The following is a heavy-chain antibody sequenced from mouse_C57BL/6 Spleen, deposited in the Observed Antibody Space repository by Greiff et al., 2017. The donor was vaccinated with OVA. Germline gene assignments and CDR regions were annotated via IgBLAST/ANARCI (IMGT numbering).Heavy chain of an antibody. CDR1: GYTFTSYW. Sequence: QVHVKQPGAELVKPGASVKLSCKASGYTFTSYWMHWVKQRPGRGLEWIGRIDPNSGGTKYNEKFKSKATLTVDKPSSTAYMQLSSLASEDSAVYDCANGMDYWGQGTSVTVSS. J-gene: IGHJ4*01. V-gene: IGHV1-72*01. CDR2: IDPNSGGT. CDR3: ANGMDY.